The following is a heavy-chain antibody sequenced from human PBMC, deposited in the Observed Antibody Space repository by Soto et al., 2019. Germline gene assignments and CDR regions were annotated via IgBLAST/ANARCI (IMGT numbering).Heavy chain of an antibody. J-gene: IGHJ5*02. Sequence: QVQLVQSGAEVKKPGASVRVSCKASGYTFTSHYIYWVRQAPGQGLEWMGLINPSDYSTLYARNFPGRVTMTRDTSTSTVYMELSSLRSEDTAVYYCARRSIYGAYASWGQGTLVTVSS. CDR3: ARRSIYGAYAS. V-gene: IGHV1-46*01. CDR1: GYTFTSHY. D-gene: IGHD4-17*01. CDR2: INPSDYST.